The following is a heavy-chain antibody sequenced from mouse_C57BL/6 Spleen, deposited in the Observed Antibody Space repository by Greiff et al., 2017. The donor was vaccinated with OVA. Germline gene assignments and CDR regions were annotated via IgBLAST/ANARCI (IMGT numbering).Heavy chain of an antibody. Sequence: VQLQQSGPELVKPGASVKIPCKASGYTFTDYNMDWVKQSNGKSLEWIGDINTNNGGSIYNQKFKGKATLTVDKSSSTAYVELRRLTSEDTAVYYCARALYYDYDGGFAYWGQGTLVTVSA. CDR3: ARALYYDYDGGFAY. D-gene: IGHD2-4*01. CDR2: INTNNGGS. CDR1: GYTFTDYN. J-gene: IGHJ3*01. V-gene: IGHV1-18*01.